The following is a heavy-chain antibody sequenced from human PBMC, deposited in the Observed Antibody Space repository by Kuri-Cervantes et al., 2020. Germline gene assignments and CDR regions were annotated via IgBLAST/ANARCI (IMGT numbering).Heavy chain of an antibody. D-gene: IGHD2-8*01. V-gene: IGHV3-9*01. CDR2: ISWNSGSI. CDR1: GFTFDDYA. J-gene: IGHJ6*02. CDR3: AAVYGGV. Sequence: GGSLRLSCAASGFTFDDYAMHWVRKAPGKGLEWVSGISWNSGSIGYADSVKGRFTISRDNAKNSLYLQMNSLRAEDTALYYCAAVYGGVWGQGTTVTVSS.